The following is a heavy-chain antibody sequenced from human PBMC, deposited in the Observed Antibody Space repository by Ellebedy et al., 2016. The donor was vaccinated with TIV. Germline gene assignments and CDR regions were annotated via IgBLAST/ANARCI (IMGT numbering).Heavy chain of an antibody. CDR2: IYYSGST. CDR1: GGSISSYY. J-gene: IGHJ6*02. D-gene: IGHD3-10*01. V-gene: IGHV4-59*01. Sequence: MPSETLSLTCTVSGGSISSYYWSWIRQPPGKGLEWIGYIYYSGSTTYNPSLKSRVTISVDPSQTQFSLKLSSVTAADTAVYYCASSLTMLRGGMDVWGQGTTVTVSS. CDR3: ASSLTMLRGGMDV.